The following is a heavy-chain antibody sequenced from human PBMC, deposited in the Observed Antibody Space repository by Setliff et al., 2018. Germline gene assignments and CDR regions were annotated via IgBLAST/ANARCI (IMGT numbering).Heavy chain of an antibody. Sequence: ASVKVSCKTSGYSFTVFGISWVRQAPGQGLEWMGWISPYYGSTNYAQKFQGRVTMTRDKSITSAYMELTGLRSDDTAVYYCARDRRVVTAIRSGFDIWGQGTMVTVSS. CDR3: ARDRRVVTAIRSGFDI. CDR1: GYSFTVFG. J-gene: IGHJ3*02. D-gene: IGHD2-21*02. CDR2: ISPYYGST. V-gene: IGHV1-2*02.